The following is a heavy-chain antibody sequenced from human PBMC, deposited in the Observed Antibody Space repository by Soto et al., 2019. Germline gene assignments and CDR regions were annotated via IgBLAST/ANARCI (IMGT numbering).Heavy chain of an antibody. Sequence: GSLRLSCAASGFTFSSYDMHWVRQATGKGLEWVSAIGTAGDTYYPGSVKGRFTISRENAKNSLYLQMNSLRAEDTAVYYCARDSGTNAFDIWGQGTMVTVSS. V-gene: IGHV3-13*01. CDR3: ARDSGTNAFDI. D-gene: IGHD1-26*01. CDR2: IGTAGDT. J-gene: IGHJ3*02. CDR1: GFTFSSYD.